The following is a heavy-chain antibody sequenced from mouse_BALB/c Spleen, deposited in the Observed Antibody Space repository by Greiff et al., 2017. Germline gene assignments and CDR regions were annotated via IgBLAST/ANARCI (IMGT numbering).Heavy chain of an antibody. CDR1: GFSLTSYG. J-gene: IGHJ3*01. CDR3: ASYYGSSWFAY. Sequence: VQLVESGPGLVAPSQSLSITCTVSGFSLTSYGVHWVRQPPGKGLEWLGVIWAGGSTNCNSALMSRLSISKDNSKSQVFLKMNSLQTDDTAMYYCASYYGSSWFAYWGQGTLVTVSA. CDR2: IWAGGST. V-gene: IGHV2-9*02. D-gene: IGHD1-1*01.